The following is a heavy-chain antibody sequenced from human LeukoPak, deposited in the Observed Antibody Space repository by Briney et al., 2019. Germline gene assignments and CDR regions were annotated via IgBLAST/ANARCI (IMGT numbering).Heavy chain of an antibody. J-gene: IGHJ4*02. CDR2: ISAYNGNT. V-gene: IGHV1-18*01. D-gene: IGHD3-9*01. Sequence: ASVKVSCKASGYTFTSYGISWVRQAPGQGLEWMGWISAYNGNTNYAQKLQGRVTMTTDTSTSTAYMELRSLRSDDTAVYYCARAPYDILTGYYTYYFDYWGQGTLVTVSS. CDR1: GYTFTSYG. CDR3: ARAPYDILTGYYTYYFDY.